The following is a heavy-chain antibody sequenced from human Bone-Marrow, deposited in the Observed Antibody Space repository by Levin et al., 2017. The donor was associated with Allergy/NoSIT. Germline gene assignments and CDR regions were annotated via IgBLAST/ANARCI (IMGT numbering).Heavy chain of an antibody. CDR2: ISWNSAII. CDR3: SKGGRYSSGWHLNWFDP. CDR1: GFTFDDYV. Sequence: GGSLRLSCAASGFTFDDYVMHWARQAPGKGLEWVSSISWNSAIIDYADSVKGRFTISRDNAKNSLYLQMNDLRAEDTALYYCSKGGRYSSGWHLNWFDPWGQGTLVTVSS. V-gene: IGHV3-9*01. J-gene: IGHJ5*02. D-gene: IGHD6-19*01.